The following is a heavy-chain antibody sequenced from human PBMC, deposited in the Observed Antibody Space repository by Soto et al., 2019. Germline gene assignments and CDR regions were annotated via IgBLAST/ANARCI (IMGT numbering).Heavy chain of an antibody. CDR2: IKPISDIT. CDR1: GDTFGRFT. J-gene: IGHJ5*02. V-gene: IGHV1-69*13. Sequence: VKVSCKASGDTFGRFTINWVRQAPGQGLEWMGGIKPISDITNYAQRFQGRVTFTADASTSTVYLELSSLRSEDTAMYYCARDPSTINKLIGVWFDPWGQGTLVTVSS. CDR3: ARDPSTINKLIGVWFDP. D-gene: IGHD4-4*01.